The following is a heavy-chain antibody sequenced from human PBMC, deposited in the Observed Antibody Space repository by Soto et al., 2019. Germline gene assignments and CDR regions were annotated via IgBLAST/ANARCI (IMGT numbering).Heavy chain of an antibody. J-gene: IGHJ6*02. CDR2: INAGNGNT. CDR3: ARDVGYYYGSGSYYLLPYYYYGMDV. Sequence: ASVKVSCKASGYTFTSYARHWVRQAPGQRLEWMGWINAGNGNTKYSQKFQGRVTITRDTSASTAYMELSSLRSEDTAVYYCARDVGYYYGSGSYYLLPYYYYGMDVWGQATTVTVSS. D-gene: IGHD3-10*01. CDR1: GYTFTSYA. V-gene: IGHV1-3*01.